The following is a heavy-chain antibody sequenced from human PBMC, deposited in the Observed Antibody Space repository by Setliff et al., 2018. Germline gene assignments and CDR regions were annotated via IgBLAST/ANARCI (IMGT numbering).Heavy chain of an antibody. CDR3: SRLVRFCTRTSCQRLSGDDY. CDR2: ISPYTGNT. Sequence: VKVSCKASGYTFTDYGVSWVRQAPGQGLEWVGWISPYTGNTYYAPKFQGRVIMTTDTSTTTAYMELRSLRSDDTAIYYCSRLVRFCTRTSCQRLSGDDYWGQGTLVTVSS. J-gene: IGHJ4*02. D-gene: IGHD2-2*01. V-gene: IGHV1-18*01. CDR1: GYTFTDYG.